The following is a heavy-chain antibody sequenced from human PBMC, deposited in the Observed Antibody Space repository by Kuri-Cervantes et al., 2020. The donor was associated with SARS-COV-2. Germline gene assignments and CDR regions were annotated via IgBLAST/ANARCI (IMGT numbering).Heavy chain of an antibody. V-gene: IGHV4-38-2*01. CDR2: VFHTGSP. CDR1: GYSISSGYY. J-gene: IGHJ6*02. Sequence: SETLSLTCAVSGYSISSGYYWGWIRQPPGKGLEWIGYVFHTGSPNYNPSLKSRVTISVDTSKNQFSLKLSSVTAADTAVYYCARVLPIAAAMVVGMDVWGQGTTVTVSS. D-gene: IGHD6-13*01. CDR3: ARVLPIAAAMVVGMDV.